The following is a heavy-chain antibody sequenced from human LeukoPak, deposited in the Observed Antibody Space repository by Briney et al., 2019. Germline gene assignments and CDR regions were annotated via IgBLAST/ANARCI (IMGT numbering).Heavy chain of an antibody. CDR1: GFSFSSYS. CDR3: ARENWNVAKHVLDI. D-gene: IGHD3-10*02. Sequence: GGSLRLSCAASGFSFSSYSMNWVRQAPGKGLEWISYIRRDGSRIYYADSVKGRFTISRDNSKNTLYLQMNSLRVEDTAIYYCARENWNVAKHVLDIWGQGTMVSVAP. V-gene: IGHV3-48*01. J-gene: IGHJ3*02. CDR2: IRRDGSRI.